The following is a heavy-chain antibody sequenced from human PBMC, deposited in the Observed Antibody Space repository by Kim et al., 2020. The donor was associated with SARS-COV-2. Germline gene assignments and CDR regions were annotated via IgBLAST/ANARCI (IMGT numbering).Heavy chain of an antibody. CDR1: GFDFSNYA. CDR2: ISGNGATT. Sequence: GGSLRLSCAASGFDFSNYAMNWVRQSPLKGLEWFSDISGNGATTYVADSVKGRFTISRDNSNNTLFLQMNSLRAEDTAVYYFGKDTEARIAMGGTVDYWG. CDR3: GKDTEARIAMGGTVDY. V-gene: IGHV3-23*01. D-gene: IGHD6-19*01. J-gene: IGHJ4*01.